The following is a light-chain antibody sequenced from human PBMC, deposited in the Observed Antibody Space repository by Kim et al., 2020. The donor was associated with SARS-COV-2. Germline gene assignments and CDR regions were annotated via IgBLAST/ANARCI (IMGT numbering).Light chain of an antibody. CDR3: QQYSSSPGT. CDR2: GAS. J-gene: IGKJ2*01. Sequence: EIVLTQSPGTLSLSPGERATLSCRASQSVSSSYLAWYQQKPGQAPMLLIYGASSSATVIADRFSGSGSGTVFTLTISRLEPEDVAEYYCQQYSSSPGTFGQGTKLEI. CDR1: QSVSSSY. V-gene: IGKV3-20*01.